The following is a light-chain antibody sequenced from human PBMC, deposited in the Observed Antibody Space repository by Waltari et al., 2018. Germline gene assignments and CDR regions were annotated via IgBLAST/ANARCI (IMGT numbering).Light chain of an antibody. J-gene: IGLJ3*02. CDR3: CSHAGSRSIWV. CDR1: SSDIGNYDL. Sequence: QSALTQPASVSGSPGQSITISCSGTSSDIGNYDLVSWFQHHPGKAPKLLIYVVTKRPSGVSSRFSCSKTGNTASLTISGLQAEDEAHYYCCSHAGSRSIWVIGGGTKLTVL. CDR2: VVT. V-gene: IGLV2-23*02.